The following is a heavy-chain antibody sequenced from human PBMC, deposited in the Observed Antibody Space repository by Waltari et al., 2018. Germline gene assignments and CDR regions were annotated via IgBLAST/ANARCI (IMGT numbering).Heavy chain of an antibody. V-gene: IGHV3-74*01. CDR3: ARESSSPYYYYYYGMDV. CDR1: GFTFSSYW. CDR2: INMVGSST. J-gene: IGHJ6*02. Sequence: EVQLVESGGGLVQPGGSLRLSCAASGFTFSSYWMHWVRQAPGKGLVGVSGINMVGSSTRYADSVKGRFTISRDNAKNTLYLQMNSLRAEDTAVYYCARESSSPYYYYYYGMDVWGQGTTVTVSS. D-gene: IGHD6-6*01.